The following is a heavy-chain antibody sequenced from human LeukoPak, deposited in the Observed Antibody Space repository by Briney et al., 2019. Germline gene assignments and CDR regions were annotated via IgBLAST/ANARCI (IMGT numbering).Heavy chain of an antibody. J-gene: IGHJ3*02. V-gene: IGHV3-21*01. D-gene: IGHD6-19*01. CDR3: ARDWSSGWYGYAFDI. CDR1: GFTFSSYS. CDR2: ISSSSSYI. Sequence: GGSLRLSCAASGFTFSSYSMNWVRQAPGKGLEWVSSISSSSSYIYYADSVKGRFTICRDNAKNSLYLQMNSLRAEDTAVYYCARDWSSGWYGYAFDIWGQGTMVTVSS.